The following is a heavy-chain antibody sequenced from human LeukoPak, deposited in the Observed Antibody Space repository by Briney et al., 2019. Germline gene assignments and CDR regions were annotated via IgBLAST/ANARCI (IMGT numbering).Heavy chain of an antibody. Sequence: SVKVSCKASGGTFSSYAISWVRQAPGQGLERMGGIIPIFGTASYAQKFQGRVTITADESTSTAYMELSSLRSEDTAVYYCARGRATDLSYYYYGMDVWGQGTTVTVSS. CDR2: IIPIFGTA. V-gene: IGHV1-69*13. CDR3: ARGRATDLSYYYYGMDV. J-gene: IGHJ6*02. CDR1: GGTFSSYA. D-gene: IGHD5-12*01.